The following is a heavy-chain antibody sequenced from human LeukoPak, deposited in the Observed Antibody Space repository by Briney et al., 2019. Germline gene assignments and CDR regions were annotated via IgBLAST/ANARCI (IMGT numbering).Heavy chain of an antibody. CDR3: ARGGCSGGSCYDY. CDR2: ISSSSSYT. V-gene: IGHV3-11*06. D-gene: IGHD2-15*01. CDR1: GFTFSDYY. Sequence: PGGSLRLSCAASGFTFSDYYMSWLRQAPGKGLEWVSYISSSSSYTNYADSVKGRFTISRDNAKNSLYLQMNSLRAEDTAVYYCARGGCSGGSCYDYWGQGTLVTVSS. J-gene: IGHJ4*02.